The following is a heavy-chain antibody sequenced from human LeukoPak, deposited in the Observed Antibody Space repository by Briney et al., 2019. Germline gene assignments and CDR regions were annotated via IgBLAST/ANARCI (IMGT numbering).Heavy chain of an antibody. CDR3: AKGGGGSCYGHVDY. CDR1: GFSFSSFE. J-gene: IGHJ4*02. Sequence: GSLRLSCVGSGFSFSSFELAWVRQAPGKGLEWVSAISGSGGSTYYADSVKGRFTISRDNSKNTLYLQMNSLRAEDTAVYYCAKGGGGSCYGHVDYWGQGTLVTVSS. CDR2: ISGSGGST. V-gene: IGHV3-23*01. D-gene: IGHD2-15*01.